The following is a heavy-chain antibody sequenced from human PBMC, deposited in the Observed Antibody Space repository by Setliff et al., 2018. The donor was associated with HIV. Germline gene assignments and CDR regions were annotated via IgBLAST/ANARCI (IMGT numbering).Heavy chain of an antibody. CDR1: ANSFSRHW. J-gene: IGHJ3*01. D-gene: IGHD3-3*01. Sequence: GESLKISCKGSANSFSRHWIAWVRQMPGKGLEWMGIIYPDDSDTRYGPSFQGQVTISADKSSTTVYLQWTSLRASDIGMYYCARPLYEQTSDALNFWGQGTMVTVSS. V-gene: IGHV5-51*01. CDR2: IYPDDSDT. CDR3: ARPLYEQTSDALNF.